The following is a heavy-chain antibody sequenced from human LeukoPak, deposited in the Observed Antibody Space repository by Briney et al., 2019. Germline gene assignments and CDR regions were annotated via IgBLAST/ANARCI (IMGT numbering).Heavy chain of an antibody. CDR2: INHSGST. J-gene: IGHJ3*02. D-gene: IGHD4-23*01. CDR1: GGSFSGYY. V-gene: IGHV4-34*01. CDR3: ARGSMTTVVKRDDAFDI. Sequence: SETLSLTCAVYGGSFSGYYWSWIRQPPGKGLEWIGEINHSGSTNYNPSLKSRVTISVDTSKNQFSLKLSSVTAADTAVYYCARGSMTTVVKRDDAFDIWGQGTMVTVSS.